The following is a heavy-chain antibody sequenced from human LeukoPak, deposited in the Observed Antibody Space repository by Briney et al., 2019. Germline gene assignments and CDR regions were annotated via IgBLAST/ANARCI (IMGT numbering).Heavy chain of an antibody. Sequence: GGSLRLSCAASGFTFSSYGMHWVRQTPGEGLEWVAAIWYDGSNKYYAGSVKGRLTISRDNSENTLSLQMNSLRGEDTAVYYCARDIVATGGRYFDHWGQGTLVTVSS. J-gene: IGHJ4*02. CDR2: IWYDGSNK. CDR1: GFTFSSYG. CDR3: ARDIVATGGRYFDH. V-gene: IGHV3-33*08. D-gene: IGHD6-13*01.